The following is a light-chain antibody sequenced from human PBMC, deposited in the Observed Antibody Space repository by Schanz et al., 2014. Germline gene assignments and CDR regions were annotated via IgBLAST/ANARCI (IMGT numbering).Light chain of an antibody. J-gene: IGLJ1*01. CDR2: DVR. V-gene: IGLV2-14*01. Sequence: QSALTQPASVSGSPGQSITISCTGTGGDFGGFHYVSWYQQHPGKAPKLMIYDVRNRPSGVSNRFSGSKSGNTASLTVSGLQAEDEADYYCGSYTISSTLYVFGSGTKLTVL. CDR1: GGDFGGFHY. CDR3: GSYTISSTLYV.